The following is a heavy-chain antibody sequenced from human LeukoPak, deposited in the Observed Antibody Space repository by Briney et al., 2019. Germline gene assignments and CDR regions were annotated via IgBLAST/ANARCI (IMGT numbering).Heavy chain of an antibody. V-gene: IGHV3-23*01. CDR3: SKDFRYSSG. CDR2: ISASDSGGIT. D-gene: IGHD5-18*01. CDR1: GFTFSSYA. J-gene: IGHJ4*02. Sequence: PGGSLRLSCAASGFTFSSYAMTWVRQAPGKGLEWVSGISASDSGGITYYADSVKGRFTISRDNSKNTLYLQMNSLRAEDTAVYYCSKDFRYSSGWGQGTLVTVSS.